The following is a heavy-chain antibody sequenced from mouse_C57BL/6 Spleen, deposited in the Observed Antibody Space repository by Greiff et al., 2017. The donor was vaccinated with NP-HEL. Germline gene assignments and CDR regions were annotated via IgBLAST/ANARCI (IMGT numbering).Heavy chain of an antibody. D-gene: IGHD2-3*01. J-gene: IGHJ3*01. CDR2: IWGDGGK. V-gene: IGHV2-3*01. CDR3: AKDDGYYEGFAY. Sequence: VKLVESGPGLVAPSQSLSITCTVSGFSLTSYGVSWVRQPPGKGLEWLGGIWGDGGKNYHSALITRLSIRKDNSKSQVFLKLNSLQTDDAATYYCAKDDGYYEGFAYWGQGTLVTVSA. CDR1: GFSLTSYG.